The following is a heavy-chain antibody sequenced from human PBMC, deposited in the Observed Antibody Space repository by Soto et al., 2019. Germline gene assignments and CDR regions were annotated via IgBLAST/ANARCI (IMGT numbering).Heavy chain of an antibody. V-gene: IGHV3-48*03. CDR3: ARGIAYCGGDCYPYAEYFQH. CDR1: GFTFSSYE. Sequence: GGSLRLSCAASGFTFSSYEMNWVRQAPGKGLEWVSYISSSGSTIYYADSVKGRFTISRDNAKNSLYLQMNSLRAEDTAVYYCARGIAYCGGDCYPYAEYFQHWGQGTLVTVSS. J-gene: IGHJ1*01. CDR2: ISSSGSTI. D-gene: IGHD2-21*02.